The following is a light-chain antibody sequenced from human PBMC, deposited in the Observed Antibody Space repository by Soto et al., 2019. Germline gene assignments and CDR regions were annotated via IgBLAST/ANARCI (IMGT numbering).Light chain of an antibody. CDR3: EAWDDSLYGAV. J-gene: IGLJ2*01. CDR1: SSNIGANP. Sequence: QSVLTQPPSASGTPGQRVTISCSGSSSNIGANPIHWYQQLPGTAPKLLIYNNDQRPSGVPDRFSASKSGTSASLAISGLKSEDEADYYCEAWDDSLYGAVLGGGTKLTVL. CDR2: NND. V-gene: IGLV1-44*01.